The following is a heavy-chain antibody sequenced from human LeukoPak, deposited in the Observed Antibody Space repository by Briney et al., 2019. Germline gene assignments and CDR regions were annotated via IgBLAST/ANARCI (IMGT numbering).Heavy chain of an antibody. Sequence: KPSETLSLTCTVSGGSISSYYWSWIRQPAGKGLEWIGRIYTSGSTNYNPSLKSRVTMSVDTSKNQFSLKLSSVTAADTAVYYCARVKGFWSGYPENYYYYYMDVWGKGTTVTVSS. J-gene: IGHJ6*03. V-gene: IGHV4-4*07. D-gene: IGHD3-3*01. CDR2: IYTSGST. CDR1: GGSISSYY. CDR3: ARVKGFWSGYPENYYYYYMDV.